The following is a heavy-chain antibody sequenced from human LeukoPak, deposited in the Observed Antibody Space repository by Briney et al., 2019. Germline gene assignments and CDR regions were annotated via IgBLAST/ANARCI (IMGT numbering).Heavy chain of an antibody. Sequence: SETLSLTCTVSGGSISSSSYYWGWIRQPPGKGLEWIGSIYYSGSTYYNPSLKSRVTISVDTSKNQFSLKLSSVTAADTGGYFCARSPPNSSFIWFDPWGQGTLVTVSS. CDR1: GGSISSSSYY. V-gene: IGHV4-39*07. D-gene: IGHD5-18*01. J-gene: IGHJ5*02. CDR2: IYYSGST. CDR3: ARSPPNSSFIWFDP.